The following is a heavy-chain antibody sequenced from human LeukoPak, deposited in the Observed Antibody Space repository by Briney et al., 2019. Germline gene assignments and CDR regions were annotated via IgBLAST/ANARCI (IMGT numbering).Heavy chain of an antibody. CDR2: IYPDDSDT. V-gene: IGHV5-51*01. J-gene: IGHJ4*02. CDR1: GYSFTSKW. Sequence: GESLKISCKGSGYSFTSKWIGRVRQMPGKGLEWLGIIYPDDSDTRYSPSFRGQVTISADKSISTAYLQWSSLKASDTAMYYCAGGQFSELRSLDWYVAYWGQGTLVTVSS. D-gene: IGHD3-9*01. CDR3: AGGQFSELRSLDWYVAY.